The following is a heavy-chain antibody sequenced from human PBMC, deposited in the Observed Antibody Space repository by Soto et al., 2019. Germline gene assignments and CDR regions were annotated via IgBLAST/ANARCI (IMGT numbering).Heavy chain of an antibody. J-gene: IGHJ4*02. CDR1: GGSFSGYY. V-gene: IGHV4-34*01. Sequence: SETLSLTCAVYGGSFSGYYWSWIRQPPGKGLEWIGEINHSGSTNYNPSLKSRVTISVDTSKNQFSLKLSSVTAADTAVYYCARGRIQRWTWSVYFDYWGQGTLVTVSS. CDR2: INHSGST. D-gene: IGHD5-18*01. CDR3: ARGRIQRWTWSVYFDY.